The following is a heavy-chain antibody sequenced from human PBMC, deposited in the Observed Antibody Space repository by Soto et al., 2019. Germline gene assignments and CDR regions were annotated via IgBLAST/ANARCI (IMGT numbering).Heavy chain of an antibody. CDR3: AKRVVVAATFWFDP. Sequence: GGSLRLSCEASGFTFSSHDMSWVRQAPGKGLEWVSAISGSGGSTYYADSVKGRFTISRDNSKNTLYLQMNSLRAEDTAVYYCAKRVVVAATFWFDPWGQGTLVTVSS. J-gene: IGHJ5*02. CDR1: GFTFSSHD. D-gene: IGHD2-15*01. CDR2: ISGSGGST. V-gene: IGHV3-23*01.